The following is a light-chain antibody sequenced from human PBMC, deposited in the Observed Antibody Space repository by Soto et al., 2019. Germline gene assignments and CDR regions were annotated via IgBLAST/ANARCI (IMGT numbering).Light chain of an antibody. CDR1: QSFSTY. CDR2: GIS. J-gene: IGKJ4*01. CDR3: QKYNTAPLT. Sequence: DFQMTQSPSSLSASVGDRVTLTCRASQSFSTYLAWYQQKPGKVPKLLISGISTLQSGVPARFSGSGYGTEFTLTISSLQPEDVATYYCQKYNTAPLTFGGGTKVDIK. V-gene: IGKV1-27*01.